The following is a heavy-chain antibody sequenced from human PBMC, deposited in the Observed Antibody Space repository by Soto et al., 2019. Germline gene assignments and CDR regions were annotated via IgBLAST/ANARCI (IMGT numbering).Heavy chain of an antibody. Sequence: QVLLQVSGPGLVKPSETLSLTCSVSGDSISSYSWSWIRQPPGKGLEWIGNIRKNGNTKYNPSLKSRATMSVDTSTNKFSLRLISVTAADTAVYYCAREGNLGRWLQPLDYWGQGTLVTVSS. V-gene: IGHV4-59*01. CDR3: AREGNLGRWLQPLDY. CDR1: GDSISSYS. D-gene: IGHD5-12*01. J-gene: IGHJ4*02. CDR2: IRKNGNT.